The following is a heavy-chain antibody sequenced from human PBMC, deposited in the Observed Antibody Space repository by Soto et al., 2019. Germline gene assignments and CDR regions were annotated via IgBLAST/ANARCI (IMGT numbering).Heavy chain of an antibody. CDR2: IYYSGST. CDR3: ARVRSSGSFDY. Sequence: QLQLQESGPGLVKPSETLSLTCTVSGGSISSSSYYWGWIRQPPGKGLEWIGSIYYSGSTYYNPSLKSRGTISVNTSKNQFSLKLSSVTAADTAVYYCARVRSSGSFDYWGQGTLVTVSS. V-gene: IGHV4-39*01. J-gene: IGHJ4*02. D-gene: IGHD6-19*01. CDR1: GGSISSSSYY.